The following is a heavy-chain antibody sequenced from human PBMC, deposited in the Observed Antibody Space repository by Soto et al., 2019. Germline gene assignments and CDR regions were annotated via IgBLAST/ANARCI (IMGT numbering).Heavy chain of an antibody. V-gene: IGHV1-69*01. Sequence: HVQLVQAGAEVKKPGYSVNVSCKAYGGTFSSYAISWVRQAPGQVLEWMGGIIPIFGTANYAQKFQGRVTITADESTSPAYMELSRLRSEDRAVYYCARDSEETAIGQRYYFDYWRQGTLVTVSS. CDR1: GGTFSSYA. D-gene: IGHD5-18*01. CDR3: ARDSEETAIGQRYYFDY. J-gene: IGHJ4*02. CDR2: IIPIFGTA.